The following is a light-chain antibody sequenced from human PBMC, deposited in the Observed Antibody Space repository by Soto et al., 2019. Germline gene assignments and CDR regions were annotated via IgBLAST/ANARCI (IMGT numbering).Light chain of an antibody. Sequence: HSALTQPPSASGSPGQSVTISCTGTSSDVGAYNYVSWYQQYPGKAPKLMIYEVTKRPSGVPDRFSGSKSGNTASLTVSGLQAEDEGDYYCTSYVGNNIWVFGGGTKVTVL. CDR1: SSDVGAYNY. CDR3: TSYVGNNIWV. J-gene: IGLJ3*02. CDR2: EVT. V-gene: IGLV2-8*01.